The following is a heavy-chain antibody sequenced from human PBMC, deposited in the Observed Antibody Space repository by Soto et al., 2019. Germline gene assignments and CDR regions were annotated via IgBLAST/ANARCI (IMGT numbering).Heavy chain of an antibody. V-gene: IGHV3-23*01. Sequence: GGSLRLSCAASGFTFSSYAMIWVRQAPVNGLGCGSAISGVLGSTYYADSVKGRFTISRYKSRNTLYLEMNSLRADDTAVYYCAKERGSGWLDYWGQGTLVTVSS. CDR2: ISGVLGST. CDR1: GFTFSSYA. D-gene: IGHD6-19*01. J-gene: IGHJ4*02. CDR3: AKERGSGWLDY.